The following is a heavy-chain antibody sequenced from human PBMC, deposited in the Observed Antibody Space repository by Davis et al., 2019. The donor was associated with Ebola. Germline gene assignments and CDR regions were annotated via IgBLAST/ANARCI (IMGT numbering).Heavy chain of an antibody. J-gene: IGHJ4*02. Sequence: GSLRLSCTVSGGSINSYYWSWIRQSPGKGLEWIGYIYYTGSTNYNPSVKSRVTMSVDTSKNQFSLKLTSVTAADTAVYYCASWRWAVYFFDYWGQGAPVTGSS. CDR1: GGSINSYY. D-gene: IGHD3-3*01. V-gene: IGHV4-59*01. CDR2: IYYTGST. CDR3: ASWRWAVYFFDY.